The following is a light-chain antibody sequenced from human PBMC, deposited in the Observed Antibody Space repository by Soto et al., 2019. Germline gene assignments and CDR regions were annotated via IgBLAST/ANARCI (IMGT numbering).Light chain of an antibody. J-gene: IGLJ2*01. CDR1: SSDVGGYNY. Sequence: QSALTQPASVSGSPGQSITISCTGTSSDVGGYNYVSWYQQHPGKAPKLMIYDVSNRPSGVSNRFSGSKSGNTASLPISGLQAEDEADYYCSSHTSSSPLVFGGGTQLPVL. CDR3: SSHTSSSPLV. CDR2: DVS. V-gene: IGLV2-14*01.